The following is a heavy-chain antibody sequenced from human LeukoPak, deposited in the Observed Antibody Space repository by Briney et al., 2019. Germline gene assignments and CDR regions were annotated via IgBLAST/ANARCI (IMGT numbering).Heavy chain of an antibody. CDR1: GFSLTTSGVG. V-gene: IGHV2-5*01. CDR3: AHRSRYSSGWYYFDY. Sequence: KMSGPTLVNPTQTLTLTCTFSGFSLTTSGVGVGWIRQPPGKALEWLAPIFWNDDKRYSPSLKSRLTITKDTSKNQVVLTMTNMVRVHIARYYCAHRSRYSSGWYYFDYWGQGTLVTVSS. D-gene: IGHD6-19*01. CDR2: IFWNDDK. J-gene: IGHJ4*02.